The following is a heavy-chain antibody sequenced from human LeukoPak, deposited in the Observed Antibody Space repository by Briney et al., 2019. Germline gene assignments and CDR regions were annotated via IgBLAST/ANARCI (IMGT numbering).Heavy chain of an antibody. V-gene: IGHV3-30*18. Sequence: GGSLRLSCAASGFTFSSYGMHWVRQAPGKGLEWVAVISYDGSNKYYADSVKGRFTISGDNSKNTLYLQMNSLRAEDTAVYYCAKGAGSSRRNWFDPWGQGTLVTVSS. CDR2: ISYDGSNK. J-gene: IGHJ5*02. CDR1: GFTFSSYG. D-gene: IGHD6-13*01. CDR3: AKGAGSSRRNWFDP.